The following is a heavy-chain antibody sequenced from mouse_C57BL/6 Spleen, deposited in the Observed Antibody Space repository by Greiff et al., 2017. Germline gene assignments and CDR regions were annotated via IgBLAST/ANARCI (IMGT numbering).Heavy chain of an antibody. J-gene: IGHJ4*01. CDR2: ISGGGSYT. Sequence: EVQRVESGGDLVKPGGSLKLSCAASGFTFSSYGMSWVRQTPDKRLEWVATISGGGSYTYYPNSVKGRFTISKGNAKNTLYLQMSSLKSEDTAMYYYARGYYYGSSPYAMDYWGQGTSVTVSS. CDR3: ARGYYYGSSPYAMDY. D-gene: IGHD1-1*01. V-gene: IGHV5-6*01. CDR1: GFTFSSYG.